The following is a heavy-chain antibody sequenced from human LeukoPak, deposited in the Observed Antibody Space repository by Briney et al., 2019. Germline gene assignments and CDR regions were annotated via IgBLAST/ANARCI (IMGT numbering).Heavy chain of an antibody. CDR3: ASYSPAALGYYYYYMDV. Sequence: ASVKVSCKASGYTFTGYYMHWVRQAPGQGLEWMGRINPNSGGTNYAQKFQGRVTMTRDTSISTAYMELSRLRSDDTAVYYCASYSPAALGYYYYYMDVWGKGTTVTVSS. J-gene: IGHJ6*03. D-gene: IGHD2-2*01. CDR2: INPNSGGT. CDR1: GYTFTGYY. V-gene: IGHV1-2*06.